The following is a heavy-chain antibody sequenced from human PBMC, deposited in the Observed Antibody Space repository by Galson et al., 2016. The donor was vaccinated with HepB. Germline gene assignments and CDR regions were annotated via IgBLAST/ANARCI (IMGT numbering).Heavy chain of an antibody. V-gene: IGHV4-59*01. D-gene: IGHD6-13*01. J-gene: IGHJ4*02. CDR1: SGGSISGYY. CDR2: MYKSGST. CDR3: ARERWTAAGTFYFDY. Sequence: LSLTCSVSSGGSISGYYWSWIRQPPGKALEWIGYMYMYKSGSTKYHSSLKSRVTITVDTSKNQFSLKLSSVTAADTAVYFCARERWTAAGTFYFDYWGQGTMLTVSS.